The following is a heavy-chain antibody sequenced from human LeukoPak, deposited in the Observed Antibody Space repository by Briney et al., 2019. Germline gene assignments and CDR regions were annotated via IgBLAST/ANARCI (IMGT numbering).Heavy chain of an antibody. J-gene: IGHJ5*02. CDR1: GGSISSYY. D-gene: IGHD2-21*01. Sequence: PSETLSLTCTVSGGSISSYYWSWVRQPPGKGLEWIGYIYYSGSTNYNPSLKGRFPMLVDTSKNQFSLKMTSVTAADPAVYYCARSQDKLVVTWFDPWGQGTLVTVSS. CDR2: IYYSGST. V-gene: IGHV4-59*01. CDR3: ARSQDKLVVTWFDP.